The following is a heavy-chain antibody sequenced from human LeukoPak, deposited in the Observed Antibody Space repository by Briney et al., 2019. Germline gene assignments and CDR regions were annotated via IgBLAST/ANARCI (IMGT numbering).Heavy chain of an antibody. CDR2: INHSGST. D-gene: IGHD5-12*01. J-gene: IGHJ4*02. CDR3: ARDCSGYDFGFDY. CDR1: GGSFSGYY. V-gene: IGHV4-34*01. Sequence: SETLSLTCAVYGGSFSGYYWSWIRQPPGKGLEWIGEINHSGSTNYNPSLKSRVTISVDTSKNQFSLKLSSVTAADTAVYYCARDCSGYDFGFDYWGQGTLVTVSS.